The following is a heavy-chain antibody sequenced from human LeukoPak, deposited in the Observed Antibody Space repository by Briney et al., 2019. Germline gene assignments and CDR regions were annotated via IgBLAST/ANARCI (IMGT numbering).Heavy chain of an antibody. Sequence: SETLSLTCTVSGGSISSYYWSWIRQPAGKGLEWIGRIYTSGSTNYNPSLKSRVTMSVDTSKNQFSLKLSSVTAADTAVYYCARVNREYYYGSGSFWANYYYMDVWGKGTTVTISS. J-gene: IGHJ6*03. CDR3: ARVNREYYYGSGSFWANYYYMDV. CDR1: GGSISSYY. V-gene: IGHV4-4*07. D-gene: IGHD3-10*01. CDR2: IYTSGST.